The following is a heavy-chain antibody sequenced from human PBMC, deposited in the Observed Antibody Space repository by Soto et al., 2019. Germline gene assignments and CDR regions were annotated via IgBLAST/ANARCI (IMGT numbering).Heavy chain of an antibody. V-gene: IGHV3-48*02. D-gene: IGHD6-13*01. J-gene: IGHJ6*02. Sequence: EVQLVESGGGLVQPGGSLRLSCAASGFTFSSYSMNWVRQAPGKGLEWVSYISSSSSTIYYADSVKGRFTISRDNAKNSLYLQMNSLRDEDTAVYYCASEYSSSWYYYYGMGVWGQGTMVTVSS. CDR1: GFTFSSYS. CDR3: ASEYSSSWYYYYGMGV. CDR2: ISSSSSTI.